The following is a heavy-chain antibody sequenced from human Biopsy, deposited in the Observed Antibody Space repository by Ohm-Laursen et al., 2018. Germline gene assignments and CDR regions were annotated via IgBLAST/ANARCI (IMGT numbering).Heavy chain of an antibody. V-gene: IGHV4-59*02. D-gene: IGHD4-17*01. Sequence: PSDTLSLTCTVSGDSVTKYYWSWIRQPPGKGLEWIGHIYYSVMTNYNPSLQSRVSISVDTSRNQVSLTLSSVTAADTAVYYCARDSGILNYGSFKYYHYYGMDVWGQGTRVTVSS. CDR1: GDSVTKYY. CDR3: ARDSGILNYGSFKYYHYYGMDV. CDR2: IYYSVMT. J-gene: IGHJ6*02.